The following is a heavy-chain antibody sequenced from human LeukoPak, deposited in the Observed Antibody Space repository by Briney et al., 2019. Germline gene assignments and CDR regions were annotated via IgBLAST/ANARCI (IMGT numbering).Heavy chain of an antibody. D-gene: IGHD1-26*01. J-gene: IGHJ4*02. CDR1: GFAVSSNY. V-gene: IGHV3-53*01. CDR2: IYSGGST. Sequence: GGSLRLSCAASGFAVSSNYMSWVRQAPGKGLEWVSVIYSGGSTYYADSVKGRFTISRDNSKNTLYLQVNSLRVEDTAVYYCAREVVIVGGTGGGFDYWGQGTLVTVSS. CDR3: AREVVIVGGTGGGFDY.